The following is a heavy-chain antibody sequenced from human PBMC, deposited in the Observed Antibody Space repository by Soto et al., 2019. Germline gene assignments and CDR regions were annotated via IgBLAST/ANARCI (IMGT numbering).Heavy chain of an antibody. CDR3: VKNSGWFNT. CDR1: GFTFSTTD. V-gene: IGHV3-23*01. D-gene: IGHD3-10*01. Sequence: QLLQSGGGLVQPGGSLTLSCAASGFTFSTTDMSWVRQAPGEGLEWVSTIDGRGGITYYPDSVKGRFTISRDNSRNTVYLQMNSLRGDDTALYYCVKNSGWFNTWGQGALVTVSS. J-gene: IGHJ5*02. CDR2: IDGRGGIT.